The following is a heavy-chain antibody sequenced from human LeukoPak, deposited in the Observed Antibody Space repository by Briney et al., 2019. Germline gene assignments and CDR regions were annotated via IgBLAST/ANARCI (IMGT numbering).Heavy chain of an antibody. CDR3: AKGPGDHYDSSGYYFYYFDY. D-gene: IGHD3-22*01. CDR1: GFTFDDYA. J-gene: IGHJ4*02. V-gene: IGHV3-9*01. Sequence: PGGSLRLSCAASGFTFDDYAMHWVRQAPGKGLEWVSGISWNSGSIGYAAAEKRRFTISRDNAKHSLYLQMNSLRAEDTALYYCAKGPGDHYDSSGYYFYYFDYWGQGTLVTVSS. CDR2: ISWNSGSI.